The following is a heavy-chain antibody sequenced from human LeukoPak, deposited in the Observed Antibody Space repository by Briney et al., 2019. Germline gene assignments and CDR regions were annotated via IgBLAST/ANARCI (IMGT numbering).Heavy chain of an antibody. J-gene: IGHJ3*02. V-gene: IGHV4-59*01. Sequence: SETLSLTCTVSGGSISSYYWSWIRQPPGKGLEWIGYIYYSGSTNYNPSLKSRVTISVDTSKNQFSLKLSSVTAADTAVYYCARDTLLATVVTPRVRAFDIWGQGTMVTVSS. CDR1: GGSISSYY. D-gene: IGHD4-23*01. CDR3: ARDTLLATVVTPRVRAFDI. CDR2: IYYSGST.